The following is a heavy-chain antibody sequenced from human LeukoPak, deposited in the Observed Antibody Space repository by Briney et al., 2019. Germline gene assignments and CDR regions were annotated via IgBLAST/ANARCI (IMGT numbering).Heavy chain of an antibody. D-gene: IGHD1-1*01. CDR1: GGSISSGGYY. CDR3: ARDRDWNHIFDY. V-gene: IGHV4-31*03. Sequence: ASETLSLTCTVSGGSISSGGYYWSWIRQHPGKGLEWIGYIYYSGSTYYNPSLKSRVTISVDTSKNQFSLKLSSVTAADTAVYYCARDRDWNHIFDYWGQGTLVTVSS. CDR2: IYYSGST. J-gene: IGHJ4*02.